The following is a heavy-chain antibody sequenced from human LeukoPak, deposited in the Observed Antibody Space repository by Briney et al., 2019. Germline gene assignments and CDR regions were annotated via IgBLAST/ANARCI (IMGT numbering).Heavy chain of an antibody. CDR1: GYTFIGYY. CDR2: INPNSGGT. V-gene: IGHV1-2*02. Sequence: ASVKVSCKASGYTFIGYYIHWVRQVPGQGLEWMGWINPNSGGTKYPQKFQRRVTMTRDTSISTTYMELSRLGSDDTAVYYCARGETEETGTRPDAFDIWGHGTMVTVSS. CDR3: ARGETEETGTRPDAFDI. D-gene: IGHD6-13*01. J-gene: IGHJ3*02.